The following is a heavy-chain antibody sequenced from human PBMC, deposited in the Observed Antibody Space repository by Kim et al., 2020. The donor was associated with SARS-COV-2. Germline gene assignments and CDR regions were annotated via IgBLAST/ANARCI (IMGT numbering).Heavy chain of an antibody. V-gene: IGHV3-15*01. CDR1: GFTFSNAW. CDR3: TKGGPVPVLLWFGEPTGTFDY. Sequence: GGSLRLSCAASGFTFSNAWMSWVRQAPGKGLEWVGRIKSKTDGGTTDYAAPVKGRFTISRDDSKNTLYLQMNSLKTEDTAVYYCTKGGPVPVLLWFGEPTGTFDYWGQGTLVTVSS. J-gene: IGHJ4*02. D-gene: IGHD3-10*01. CDR2: IKSKTDGGTT.